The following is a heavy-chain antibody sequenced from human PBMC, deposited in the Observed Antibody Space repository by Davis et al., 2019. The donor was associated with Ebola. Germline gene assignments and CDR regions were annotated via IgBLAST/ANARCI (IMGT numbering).Heavy chain of an antibody. D-gene: IGHD2-8*02. Sequence: ASVKVSCKASGYSFTGHYMHWVRQAPGQGLEWMGWINPNSGGTEYAQKFQGRVTMTRDTSISTAYMELSRLRSDDTAVYYCARARGGTEYDAFDIWGQGTMVTVSS. CDR2: INPNSGGT. CDR1: GYSFTGHY. V-gene: IGHV1-2*02. CDR3: ARARGGTEYDAFDI. J-gene: IGHJ3*02.